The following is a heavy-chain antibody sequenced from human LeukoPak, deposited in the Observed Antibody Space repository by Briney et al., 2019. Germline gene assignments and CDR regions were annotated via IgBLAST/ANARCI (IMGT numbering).Heavy chain of an antibody. CDR1: GVPFSNNY. Sequence: GGPLGLSCAASGVPFSNNYWSWVRQPPGKGLEWSQVIYSGGSTYYADSVKGRFTISRDKSKNTVYLQMNSLRAEDTAVYYCARNVPVTTLGYWGQGTLVTVSS. D-gene: IGHD4-17*01. CDR2: IYSGGST. J-gene: IGHJ4*02. V-gene: IGHV3-66*01. CDR3: ARNVPVTTLGY.